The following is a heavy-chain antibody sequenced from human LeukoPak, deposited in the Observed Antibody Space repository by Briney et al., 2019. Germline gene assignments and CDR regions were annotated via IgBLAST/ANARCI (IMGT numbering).Heavy chain of an antibody. CDR1: GYTLTELS. J-gene: IGHJ3*02. V-gene: IGHV1-24*01. Sequence: ASVKVSCTVSGYTLTELSMHWVRQAPGKGLEWMGGFDPEDGETIYAQKLQGRVTMTEDTSTDTAYMELSSLRSEDTAVYYCAKIPPDHYYDSSGYKRGYAFDIWGQGTMVTVSS. CDR2: FDPEDGET. D-gene: IGHD3-22*01. CDR3: AKIPPDHYYDSSGYKRGYAFDI.